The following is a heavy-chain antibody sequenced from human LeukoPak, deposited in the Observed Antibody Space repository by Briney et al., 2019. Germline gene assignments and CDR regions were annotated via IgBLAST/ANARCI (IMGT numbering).Heavy chain of an antibody. D-gene: IGHD1-26*01. CDR2: INHSGST. CDR3: ARGHSGPHPGY. J-gene: IGHJ4*02. V-gene: IGHV4-34*01. CDR1: GGSFSGYY. Sequence: SETLSLTCAVYGGSFSGYYWSWIRQPPGKGPEWIGEINHSGSTNYNPSLKSRVTISVDTSKNQFPLKLSSVTAADTAVYYCARGHSGPHPGYWGQGTLVTVSS.